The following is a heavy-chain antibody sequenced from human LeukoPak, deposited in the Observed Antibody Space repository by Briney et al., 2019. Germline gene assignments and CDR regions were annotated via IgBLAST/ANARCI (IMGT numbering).Heavy chain of an antibody. CDR2: ISGSGGST. V-gene: IGHV3-23*01. CDR1: GFTFSSYA. CDR3: AKASEWELTAGFDY. J-gene: IGHJ4*02. Sequence: GSLRLSCSASGFTFSSYAMSWVRQAPGKGLEWVSAISGSGGSTYYADSVKGRFTISRDNSKNTLYLQMNSLRAEDTAVYYCAKASEWELTAGFDYWGQGTLVTVSS. D-gene: IGHD1-26*01.